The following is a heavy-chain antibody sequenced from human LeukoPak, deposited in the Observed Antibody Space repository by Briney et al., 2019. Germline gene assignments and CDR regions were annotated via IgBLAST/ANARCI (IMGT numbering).Heavy chain of an antibody. V-gene: IGHV4-59*12. D-gene: IGHD6-13*01. CDR1: GGSISSYY. CDR2: IYYSGST. Sequence: SEALSLTCTVSGGSISSYYWSWIRQPPGEGLEWIGYIYYSGSTYYNPSLKSRVTISLDTSKNQFSLRLTSVTAADTAVYYCAIGSSSWLDYYIDVWAKGTTATVSS. J-gene: IGHJ6*03. CDR3: AIGSSSWLDYYIDV.